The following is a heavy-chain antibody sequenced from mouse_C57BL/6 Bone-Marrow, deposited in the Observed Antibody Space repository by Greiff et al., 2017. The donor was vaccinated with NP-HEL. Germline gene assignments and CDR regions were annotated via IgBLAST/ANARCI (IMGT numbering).Heavy chain of an antibody. D-gene: IGHD2-5*01. CDR3: ARSPYSNLRGDYFDY. V-gene: IGHV1-18*01. CDR1: GYTFTDYN. Sequence: EVQLQESGPELVKPGASVKIPCKASGYTFTDYNMDWVKQSHGKSLEWIGDINPNNGGTIYNQKFKGKATLTVDKSSSTAYMELRSLTSEDTAVYYCARSPYSNLRGDYFDYWGQGTTLTVSS. J-gene: IGHJ2*01. CDR2: INPNNGGT.